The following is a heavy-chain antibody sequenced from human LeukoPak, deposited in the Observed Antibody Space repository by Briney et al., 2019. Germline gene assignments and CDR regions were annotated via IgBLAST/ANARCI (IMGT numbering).Heavy chain of an antibody. D-gene: IGHD3-10*01. CDR2: IKQDGSEK. J-gene: IGHJ6*02. V-gene: IGHV3-7*01. Sequence: GGSLRLSCAASGFIFSSSWMSWVRQAPGKGLEWVAYIKQDGSEKYYVDSVKGGFTISRDNAESSLYLQMNSLRAEDTAVYYCARGPISMVRGVKTRYYYYGMDVWGQGTTVTVSS. CDR3: ARGPISMVRGVKTRYYYYGMDV. CDR1: GFIFSSSW.